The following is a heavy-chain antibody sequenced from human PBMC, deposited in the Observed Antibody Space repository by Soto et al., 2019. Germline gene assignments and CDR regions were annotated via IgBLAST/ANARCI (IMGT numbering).Heavy chain of an antibody. CDR2: ISGSGGST. Sequence: GGPLRLSCAASGFTFSSYAMSWVRQAPGKGLEWVSAISGSGGSTYYADSVKGRFTISRDNSKNTLYLQMNRLRAEDTDVYYCAKEDTMIVAFDIWGQGTMVTVSS. V-gene: IGHV3-23*01. D-gene: IGHD3-22*01. J-gene: IGHJ3*02. CDR1: GFTFSSYA. CDR3: AKEDTMIVAFDI.